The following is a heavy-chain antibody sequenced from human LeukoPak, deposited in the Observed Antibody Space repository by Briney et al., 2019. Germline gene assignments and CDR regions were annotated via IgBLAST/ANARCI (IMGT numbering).Heavy chain of an antibody. Sequence: ASVKVSCKVSGYTLTELSMHWVRQAPGKGLEWMGGFDPEDGETIYGQKFQGRVTMTEETSTDTAYMELSSLRSEDTAVYYCGTEGRNYYDSSGYYGYFQHWGQGTLVTVSS. CDR2: FDPEDGET. D-gene: IGHD3-22*01. CDR1: GYTLTELS. J-gene: IGHJ1*01. CDR3: GTEGRNYYDSSGYYGYFQH. V-gene: IGHV1-24*01.